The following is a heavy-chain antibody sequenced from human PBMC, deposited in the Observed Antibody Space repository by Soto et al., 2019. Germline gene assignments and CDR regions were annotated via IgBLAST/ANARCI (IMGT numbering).Heavy chain of an antibody. D-gene: IGHD3-10*01. CDR3: ARHSYWGSGSSCLGSGNMDTDAFDI. Sequence: PSETLSLTCTVSGGSISSDIHYWGWIRQPPGKGLEWFWTFFYYGRTYYHPSLMDRIPITVEPAQDQFSLGLTSVAAAVPAVYYCARHSYWGSGSSCLGSGNMDTDAFDIWAQGTMVT. CDR2: FFYYGRT. CDR1: GGSISSDIHY. J-gene: IGHJ3*02. V-gene: IGHV4-39*01.